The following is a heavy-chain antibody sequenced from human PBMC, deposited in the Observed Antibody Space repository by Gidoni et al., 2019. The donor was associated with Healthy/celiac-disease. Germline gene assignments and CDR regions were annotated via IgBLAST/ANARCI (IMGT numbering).Heavy chain of an antibody. CDR3: ARSLTGTTGDSFDI. D-gene: IGHD1-20*01. J-gene: IGHJ3*02. CDR1: GDSVSSSSAA. CDR2: TYYRSKWYD. Sequence: QVQLQQSGPGLVKPSQTLSLTCAISGDSVSSSSAAWNWIRQSPSRGLEWLGLTYYRSKWYDDYAVSVKSRITINPDTSKNQFSLQLNSVTPEDTAVYYCARSLTGTTGDSFDIWGQGTMVTVSS. V-gene: IGHV6-1*01.